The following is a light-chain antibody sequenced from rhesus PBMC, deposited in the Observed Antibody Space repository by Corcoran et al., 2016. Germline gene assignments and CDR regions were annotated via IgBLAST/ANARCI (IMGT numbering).Light chain of an antibody. J-gene: IGKJ1*01. Sequence: DIQMTQSPSSLSASVGDTVTITCRASQGISNYLAWYQQKPGKAPKPLIYYASNLESGVPSRFSGGGPETDLPLTISSLQPADFAIYYCQKHNSDPRTFGQGTKVEIK. CDR1: QGISNY. CDR2: YAS. CDR3: QKHNSDPRT. V-gene: IGKV1S14*01.